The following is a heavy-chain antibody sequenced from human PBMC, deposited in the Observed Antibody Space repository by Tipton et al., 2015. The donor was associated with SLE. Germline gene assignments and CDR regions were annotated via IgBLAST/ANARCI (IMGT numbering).Heavy chain of an antibody. Sequence: LVQSGVEVKKPGESLKISCKASGYIFANSWIGWVRQMPGKGLEWVANIKQDGSEKYYVDSVKGRFTISRDNSKNTLYLQMNSLRAADTAVYYCVRVADNWNSPLWYWGQGTLVTVSS. J-gene: IGHJ4*02. CDR1: GYIFANSW. CDR2: IKQDGSEK. V-gene: IGHV3-7*01. CDR3: VRVADNWNSPLWY. D-gene: IGHD1-1*01.